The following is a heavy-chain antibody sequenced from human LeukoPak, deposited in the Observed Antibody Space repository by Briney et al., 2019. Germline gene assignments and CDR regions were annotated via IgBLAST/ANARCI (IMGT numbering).Heavy chain of an antibody. V-gene: IGHV3-21*01. D-gene: IGHD3/OR15-3a*01. J-gene: IGHJ4*02. Sequence: GGSLRLSCAASGFTFSSYSMNWVRQAPGKGLEWVSSISSSSSYIYYADSVKGRFTISRDNAKNSLYLQMNSLRAEDTAVYYCAKEERFLDWSPDYWGQGTLVTVSS. CDR3: AKEERFLDWSPDY. CDR2: ISSSSSYI. CDR1: GFTFSSYS.